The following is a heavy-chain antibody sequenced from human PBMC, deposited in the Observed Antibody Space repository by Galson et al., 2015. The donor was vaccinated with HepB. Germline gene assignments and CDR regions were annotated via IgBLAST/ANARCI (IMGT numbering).Heavy chain of an antibody. Sequence: SVKVSCKASGYTFTSYAMHWVRQAPGQRLEWMGWINAGNGNTKYSQKFQGRVTITADESTSTAYMELSSLRSEDTAVYYCAREFISRDILTGHYYYYGMDVWGQGTTVTVSS. J-gene: IGHJ6*02. V-gene: IGHV1-3*01. CDR2: INAGNGNT. D-gene: IGHD3-9*01. CDR1: GYTFTSYA. CDR3: AREFISRDILTGHYYYYGMDV.